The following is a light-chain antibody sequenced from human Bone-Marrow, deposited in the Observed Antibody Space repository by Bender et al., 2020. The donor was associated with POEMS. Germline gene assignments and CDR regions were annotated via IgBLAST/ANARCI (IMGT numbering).Light chain of an antibody. CDR1: SSGVGGYDW. CDR3: CSYAGVNTVGCV. CDR2: EVD. V-gene: IGLV2-14*01. J-gene: IGLJ1*01. Sequence: QSALTQPASVSGSPGQSTTISCTGTSSGVGGYDWVSWYQQHPGKAPRRMLYEVDKRPSGVSSRFSGSKSGNTASLTISGLQVEDEGDYDCCSYAGVNTVGCVFGTGTKMTVL.